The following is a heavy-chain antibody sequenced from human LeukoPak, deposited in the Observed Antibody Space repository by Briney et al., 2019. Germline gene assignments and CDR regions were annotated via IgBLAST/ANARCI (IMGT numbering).Heavy chain of an antibody. CDR3: ARGYYYDSSGYFSPRNDY. CDR2: IYYSGST. Sequence: PSETLSLTCSVSGGSVSSASYYWSWIRQPPGKGLEWMGYIYYSGSTNYNPSLKSRVTISVDTSKNQFSLKLSSVTAADTAVYYCARGYYYDSSGYFSPRNDYWGQGTLVTVSS. J-gene: IGHJ4*02. V-gene: IGHV4-61*01. D-gene: IGHD3-22*01. CDR1: GGSVSSASYY.